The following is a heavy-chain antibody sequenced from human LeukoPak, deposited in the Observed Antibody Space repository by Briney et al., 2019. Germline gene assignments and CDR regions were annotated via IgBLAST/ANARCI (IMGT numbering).Heavy chain of an antibody. J-gene: IGHJ4*02. CDR1: GYTFTGYY. D-gene: IGHD3-22*01. Sequence: GASVKVSCKASGYTFTGYYMHWVRQAPGQGLEWMGRINLNSGGTNYAQKFQGRVTMTRDTSISTAYMELSRLRSDDTAVYYCARAGYYYDSSGYYYVGVDYWGQGTLVTVSS. CDR3: ARAGYYYDSSGYYYVGVDY. CDR2: INLNSGGT. V-gene: IGHV1-2*06.